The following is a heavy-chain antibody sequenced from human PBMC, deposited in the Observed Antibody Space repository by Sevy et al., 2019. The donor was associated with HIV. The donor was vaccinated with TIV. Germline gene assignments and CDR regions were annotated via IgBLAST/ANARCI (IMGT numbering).Heavy chain of an antibody. CDR2: ITGSGGTT. D-gene: IGHD3-3*01. CDR3: AKGSLEWLSALDY. V-gene: IGHV3-23*01. CDR1: EFTFISYA. Sequence: GGSLRLSCAASEFTFISYAMSWVRQAPGKGLEWVSAITGSGGTTYYADSVRGRFTISRDHSNNTLYLQMTSLGAEDTAVYYCAKGSLEWLSALDYWGQGTLVTVSS. J-gene: IGHJ4*02.